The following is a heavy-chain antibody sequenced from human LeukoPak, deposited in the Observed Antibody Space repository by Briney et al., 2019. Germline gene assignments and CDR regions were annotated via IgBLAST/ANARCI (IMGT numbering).Heavy chain of an antibody. CDR1: GLTFRSYG. CDR2: ISYDGSNK. CDR3: ASGYCSGGSCPWAFDI. V-gene: IGHV3-30*03. D-gene: IGHD2-15*01. Sequence: GGSLRLSCAASGLTFRSYGMHWVRQAPGKGLEWVAVISYDGSNKYYADSVKGRFTISRDNSKNTLYLQMNSLRTEDTAVYYCASGYCSGGSCPWAFDIWGQGTMVTVSS. J-gene: IGHJ3*02.